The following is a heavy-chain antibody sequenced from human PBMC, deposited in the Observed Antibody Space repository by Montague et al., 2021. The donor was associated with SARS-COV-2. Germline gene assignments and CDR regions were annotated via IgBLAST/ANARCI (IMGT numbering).Heavy chain of an antibody. CDR1: SGSLRNYY. CDR3: ARAGSQRFFEF. V-gene: IGHV4-34*01. D-gene: IGHD1-1*01. J-gene: IGHJ2*01. CDR2: IRLPGGT. Sequence: SETLSLTCAVNSGSLRNYYWSWIRQPPGKGLEWIGEIRLPGGTNYDPSLKGRVTISLDTSNNHVSLNLNSVTTADTAVYFCARAGSQRFFEFWGRGTPVTVSS.